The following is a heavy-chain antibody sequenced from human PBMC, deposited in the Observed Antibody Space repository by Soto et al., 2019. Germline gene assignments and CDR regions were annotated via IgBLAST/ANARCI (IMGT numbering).Heavy chain of an antibody. CDR3: AKDSLRFLEWLVYDY. CDR2: ISGSGGST. J-gene: IGHJ4*02. CDR1: GFTFSSYA. V-gene: IGHV3-23*01. Sequence: EVHLLESGGGLVQPGGSLRLACAASGFTFSSYAMSWVRQSPGKGLEWVSAISGSGGSTYYADSVKGRFTISRANSKNTLYLQMNIRRAADTDVYYCAKDSLRFLEWLVYDYWGQGTLVTVSS. D-gene: IGHD3-3*01.